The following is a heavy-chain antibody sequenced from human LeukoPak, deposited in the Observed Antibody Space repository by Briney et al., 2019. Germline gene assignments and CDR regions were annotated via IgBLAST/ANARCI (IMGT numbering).Heavy chain of an antibody. Sequence: GGSLRLSCAASGFTFSSYAMSWVRQAPGKGLEWVSAISGSGGSTYYADSVKGRFTISRDNSKNTLYLQTNSLRAEDTAVYYCASPPRGYSYGLRSYFDYWGQGTLVTVSS. CDR2: ISGSGGST. D-gene: IGHD5-18*01. J-gene: IGHJ4*02. V-gene: IGHV3-23*01. CDR3: ASPPRGYSYGLRSYFDY. CDR1: GFTFSSYA.